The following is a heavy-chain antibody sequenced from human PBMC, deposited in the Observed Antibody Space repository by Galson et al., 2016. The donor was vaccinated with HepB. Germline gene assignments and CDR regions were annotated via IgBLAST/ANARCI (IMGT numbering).Heavy chain of an antibody. CDR3: ARVGGARPRNYYYNGRDG. J-gene: IGHJ6*04. D-gene: IGHD6-25*01. V-gene: IGHV1-69*10. CDR1: GGTFSNYA. CDR2: IVPDLDVA. Sequence: SVKVSCKASGGTFSNYAITWVRQAPGQGLEWMAGIVPDLDVANYAQNFQGRVTISADKSTSTTYMELSSLRSEDTAVYFCARVGGARPRNYYYNGRDGWGEGTTVTVSS.